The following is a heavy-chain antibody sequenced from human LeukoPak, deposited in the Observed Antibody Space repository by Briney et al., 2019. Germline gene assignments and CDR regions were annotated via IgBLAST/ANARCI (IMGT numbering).Heavy chain of an antibody. CDR1: GYTFTSYD. J-gene: IGHJ4*02. V-gene: IGHV1-8*01. Sequence: ASVKVSCTASGYTFTSYDINWVRLATGQGLEWMGWMNPNSGNTGYAQKFQGRVTMTRHTSMSTAYMELSSLRSEDTAVYYCARDSVVTGKFDYWGQGTLVTVSS. CDR2: MNPNSGNT. D-gene: IGHD4-23*01. CDR3: ARDSVVTGKFDY.